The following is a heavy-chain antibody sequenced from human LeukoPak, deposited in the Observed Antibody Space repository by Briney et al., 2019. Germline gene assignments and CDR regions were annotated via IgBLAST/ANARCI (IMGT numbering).Heavy chain of an antibody. Sequence: GASVKVSCKASGYTFTSYGISWVRQAPGQGLEWMGWISAYNGDTNYAQKLQGRVTLTTDTSTSTAYMELRSLRSDDTAVYYCASHYGEVVFDYWGQGTLVTVSS. D-gene: IGHD4-17*01. CDR2: ISAYNGDT. J-gene: IGHJ4*02. CDR3: ASHYGEVVFDY. V-gene: IGHV1-18*01. CDR1: GYTFTSYG.